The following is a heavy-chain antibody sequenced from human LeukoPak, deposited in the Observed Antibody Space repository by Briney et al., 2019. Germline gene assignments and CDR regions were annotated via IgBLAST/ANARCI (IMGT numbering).Heavy chain of an antibody. J-gene: IGHJ3*02. CDR2: IIGSGGST. Sequence: GGSLRLSCAASGFTFSSYAISWVRQAPGKGLEWVSSIIGSGGSTYYADSVKGRFTISRDNSKNTLYLHMNSLRAEDPAVYYCARKIAAAGQGSAFDIWGQATMVTVSS. CDR3: ARKIAAAGQGSAFDI. V-gene: IGHV3-23*01. CDR1: GFTFSSYA. D-gene: IGHD6-13*01.